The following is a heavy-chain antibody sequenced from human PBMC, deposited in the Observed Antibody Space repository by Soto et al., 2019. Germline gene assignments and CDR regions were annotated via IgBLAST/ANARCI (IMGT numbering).Heavy chain of an antibody. CDR2: IYYSGST. D-gene: IGHD4-17*01. CDR1: GGSISSGGYY. Sequence: SETLSLTCTVSGGSISSGGYYWSWIRQHPGKGLEWIGYIYYSGSTYYNPSLKSRVTISVDTSKNQFSLKLSSVTAADTAVYYCARDKATTVTRTIYYYYGMDVWGQGTTVTVSS. CDR3: ARDKATTVTRTIYYYYGMDV. V-gene: IGHV4-31*03. J-gene: IGHJ6*02.